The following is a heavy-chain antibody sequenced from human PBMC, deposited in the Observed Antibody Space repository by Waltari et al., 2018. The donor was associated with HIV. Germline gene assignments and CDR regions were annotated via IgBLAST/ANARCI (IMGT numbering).Heavy chain of an antibody. CDR2: VYSNRLT. V-gene: IGHV4-39*01. J-gene: IGHJ4*02. CDR3: VTRRTVTGTIDN. CDR1: TGYITQNYY. Sequence: QLQLQESGPALVKPSETLSLTCTVSTGYITQNYYWGWVRQFPGTGLEWIGTVYSNRLTHDTPCLKSRISLSDDTAKNQFSLTLTSLSAADTSLYCCVTRRTVTGTIDNWGQGTLVTVSS. D-gene: IGHD6-19*01.